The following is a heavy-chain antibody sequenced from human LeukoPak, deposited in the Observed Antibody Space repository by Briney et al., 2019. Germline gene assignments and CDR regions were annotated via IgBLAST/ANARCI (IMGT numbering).Heavy chain of an antibody. V-gene: IGHV4-4*07. J-gene: IGHJ5*02. CDR3: ARGFPPFYDSSGYYPRRVGNWFDP. CDR2: IYTSGST. Sequence: SETLSLTCTVSGGSISSYYWSWIRQPAGKGLEWIGRIYTSGSTNYNPSLKSRVTMSVNTSKNQFSLKLSSVTAADTAVYYCARGFPPFYDSSGYYPRRVGNWFDPWGQGTLVTVSS. D-gene: IGHD3-22*01. CDR1: GGSISSYY.